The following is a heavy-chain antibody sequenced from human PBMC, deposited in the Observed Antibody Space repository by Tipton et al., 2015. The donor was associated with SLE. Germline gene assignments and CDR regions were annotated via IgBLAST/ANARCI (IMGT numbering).Heavy chain of an antibody. CDR3: ASGNYYGLGNWYYFDY. D-gene: IGHD3-10*01. Sequence: TLSLTCTVSGGSISSYYWSWIRQPPGKGLEWIGRIYYSGSTNYNPPLKSRVTISVDMSKNQFSLKLSSVTAADTAVYYCASGNYYGLGNWYYFDYWGQGTLVTVSS. V-gene: IGHV4-59*01. CDR1: GGSISSYY. CDR2: IYYSGST. J-gene: IGHJ4*02.